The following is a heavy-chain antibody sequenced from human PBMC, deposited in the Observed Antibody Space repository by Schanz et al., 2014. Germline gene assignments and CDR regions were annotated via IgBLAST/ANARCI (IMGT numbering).Heavy chain of an antibody. CDR3: ARDAADFYESLTEEDY. V-gene: IGHV1-18*01. D-gene: IGHD3-9*01. J-gene: IGHJ4*02. Sequence: QVQLVQSGAEVKKPGASVKVSCKASGYTFTSYGISWVRQAPGQGLEWMGWISVYNHNKEYDQKFQGRVTMTTDTSTSTAYMELRSLRSDDTAVYYCARDAADFYESLTEEDYWGQGTLVTVSS. CDR2: ISVYNHNK. CDR1: GYTFTSYG.